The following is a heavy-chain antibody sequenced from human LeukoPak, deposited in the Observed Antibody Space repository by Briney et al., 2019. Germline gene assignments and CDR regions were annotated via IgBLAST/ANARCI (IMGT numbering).Heavy chain of an antibody. J-gene: IGHJ3*01. CDR2: IYYSGST. Sequence: RASETLSLTCTVSGGSISSSSYYWGWIRQPPGKGLEWIGSIYYSGSTYYNPSLKSRVTISVDTSKNQFSLKLTSLTAADTAVYYCARDLWFGEIGDAFDLWGQGRKVTVSS. CDR1: GGSISSSSYY. V-gene: IGHV4-39*07. CDR3: ARDLWFGEIGDAFDL. D-gene: IGHD3-10*01.